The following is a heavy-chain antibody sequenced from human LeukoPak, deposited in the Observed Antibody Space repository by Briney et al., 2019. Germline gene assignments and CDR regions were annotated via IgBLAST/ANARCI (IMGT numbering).Heavy chain of an antibody. CDR3: EKDLSGWYRMIDY. V-gene: IGHV3-23*01. D-gene: IGHD6-19*01. CDR1: GFTFSSYA. CDR2: ISGSGGST. Sequence: GGSLRLSCAASGFTFSSYAMSWVRQAPGKGLEWVSAISGSGGSTYYADPVKGRFTISRDNSRNTLYLQVNSLRAEDTAVYYCEKDLSGWYRMIDYWGQGTLVTVSS. J-gene: IGHJ4*02.